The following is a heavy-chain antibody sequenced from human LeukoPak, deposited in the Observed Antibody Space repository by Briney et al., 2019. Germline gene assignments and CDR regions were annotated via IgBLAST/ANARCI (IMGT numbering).Heavy chain of an antibody. D-gene: IGHD2-2*01. CDR3: ANVLLGNMPANAFDI. CDR2: IKQDGSEK. J-gene: IGHJ3*02. V-gene: IGHV3-7*01. CDR1: GFTFSSYW. Sequence: HPGGSLRLSCAASGFTFSSYWMSWVRQAPGKGLEWVANIKQDGSEKYYVDSVKGRFTISRDNAKNSLYLQMNSLRAEDTAVYYCANVLLGNMPANAFDIWGQGTMVTVSS.